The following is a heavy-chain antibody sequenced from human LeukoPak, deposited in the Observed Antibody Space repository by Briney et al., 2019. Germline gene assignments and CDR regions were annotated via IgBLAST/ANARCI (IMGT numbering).Heavy chain of an antibody. CDR2: ISSSSSYV. J-gene: IGHJ4*02. V-gene: IGHV3-21*01. CDR1: GFTFSSYS. D-gene: IGHD2-8*01. CDR3: ARDRLGYCTNGVCYAPLHY. Sequence: GGSLRLSCAASGFTFSSYSMNWVRQAPGKGLEWVSSISSSSSYVYYADSVKGRCTISRDNAKNSLYLQMNSLRAEDTAVYYCARDRLGYCTNGVCYAPLHYWGQGTLVTVSS.